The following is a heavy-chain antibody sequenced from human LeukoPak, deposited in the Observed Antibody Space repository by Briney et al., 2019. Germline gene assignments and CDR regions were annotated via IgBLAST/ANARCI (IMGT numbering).Heavy chain of an antibody. V-gene: IGHV4-30-2*01. CDR1: GGSISSGSYS. D-gene: IGHD1-1*01. CDR2: IYPRGGT. J-gene: IGHJ4*02. Sequence: PSETLSLTCAVSGGSISSGSYSWSWIRQPPGKGLEWIGYIYPRGGTYYNPSLKSRVILSLDKSANQFSLNLSSVTAADTAVYYCARASTTGTTPFDYWGQGTLVTVSS. CDR3: ARASTTGTTPFDY.